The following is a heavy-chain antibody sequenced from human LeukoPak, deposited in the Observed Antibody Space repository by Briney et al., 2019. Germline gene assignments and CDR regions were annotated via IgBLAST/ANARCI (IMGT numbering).Heavy chain of an antibody. CDR3: ARDGPYDDSSGYYTFDY. CDR1: GYTFTSYA. CDR2: INTNTGNP. D-gene: IGHD3-22*01. V-gene: IGHV7-4-1*02. Sequence: ASVKVSCKASGYTFTSYAMNWVRQAPGQGLEWMGWINTNTGNPTYAQGFTGRFVFSLDTSVSTAYLQISSLKAEDTAVYYCARDGPYDDSSGYYTFDYWGQGTLVTVSS. J-gene: IGHJ4*02.